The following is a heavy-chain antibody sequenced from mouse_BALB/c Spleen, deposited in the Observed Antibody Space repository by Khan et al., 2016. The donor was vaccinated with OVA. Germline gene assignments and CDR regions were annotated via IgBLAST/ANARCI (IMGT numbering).Heavy chain of an antibody. Sequence: QVQLQQSGAELARPWASVKLSCKASGYTFTDYYINWVKQRTGQGLEWIGEISPGSGDTYYNERFKGKATLTADKSSSTAYMQLSSLTSEASAVYFCATMNYFGYTFAYWGQGTLVTVSA. CDR1: GYTFTDYY. J-gene: IGHJ3*01. V-gene: IGHV1-77*01. D-gene: IGHD1-2*01. CDR3: ATMNYFGYTFAY. CDR2: ISPGSGDT.